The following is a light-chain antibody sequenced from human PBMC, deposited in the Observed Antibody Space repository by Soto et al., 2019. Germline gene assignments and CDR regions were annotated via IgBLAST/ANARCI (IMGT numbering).Light chain of an antibody. CDR2: DAS. Sequence: DIQMTQSLSTLSASVGDRVTITCRASQSISSWLAWYQQKPGKAPKLLIYDASSLESGVPSRFSGSGSGTHFILTISSLQPDDFATYYCHYYSAVWTFGQGTKVDIK. J-gene: IGKJ1*01. V-gene: IGKV1-5*01. CDR3: HYYSAVWT. CDR1: QSISSW.